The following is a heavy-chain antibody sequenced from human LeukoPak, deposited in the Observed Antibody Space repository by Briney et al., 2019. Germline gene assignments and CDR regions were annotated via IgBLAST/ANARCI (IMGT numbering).Heavy chain of an antibody. CDR3: AKGPGMATVKRYLDY. CDR2: LSWNSGSI. CDR1: GFTFDDHA. Sequence: GGSLRLSCAASGFTFDDHAMHWVRQAPGKGLEWVSGLSWNSGSIDYADSVKGRFTISRDNAKNSLYLQMNSLRAEDTALYYCAKGPGMATVKRYLDYWGQGTLVTVSS. D-gene: IGHD5-24*01. V-gene: IGHV3-9*01. J-gene: IGHJ4*02.